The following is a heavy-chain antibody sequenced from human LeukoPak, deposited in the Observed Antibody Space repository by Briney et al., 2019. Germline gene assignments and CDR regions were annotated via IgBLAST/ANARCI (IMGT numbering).Heavy chain of an antibody. Sequence: SETLSLTCTVSGGSISYYYWSWIRQSPGKGLEWIGYVYYSGTTNYNPSLKSRVTISVDTSKNQSSLQLRSVTAADTAVYYCAREDPQTRVPEGMDVWGQGTTVTVSS. CDR3: AREDPQTRVPEGMDV. V-gene: IGHV4-59*01. D-gene: IGHD4/OR15-4a*01. CDR2: VYYSGTT. CDR1: GGSISYYY. J-gene: IGHJ6*02.